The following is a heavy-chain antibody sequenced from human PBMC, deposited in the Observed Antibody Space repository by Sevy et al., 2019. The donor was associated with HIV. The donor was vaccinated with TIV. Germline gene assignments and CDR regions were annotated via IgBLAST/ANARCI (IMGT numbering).Heavy chain of an antibody. V-gene: IGHV3-11*01. CDR1: GFTSSDYY. Sequence: GGYLRLSCVGFGFTSSDYYMSWIRQAPGKGLEWVSYISGSGSTIDYADSVKGRFTISRDNAKNSLYLKMNSLRAEDTAVYYCAREKLQDYYYYGMDVWGQGTTVTVSS. D-gene: IGHD4-4*01. CDR2: ISGSGSTI. J-gene: IGHJ6*02. CDR3: AREKLQDYYYYGMDV.